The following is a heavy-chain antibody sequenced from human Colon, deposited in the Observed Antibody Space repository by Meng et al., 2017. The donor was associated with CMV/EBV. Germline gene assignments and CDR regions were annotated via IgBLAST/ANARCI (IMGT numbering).Heavy chain of an antibody. D-gene: IGHD3-3*01. CDR3: ARGSDFWSGYIDH. V-gene: IGHV5-51*01. Sequence: KVSCKASGYSFTNYWIGWVRQMPGKGLEWMGIIYPDDSDIRYSPSFRGQVTISVDKSISTAYLQWASLKASDTAMYYCARGSDFWSGYIDHWGQGTLVTVSS. J-gene: IGHJ4*02. CDR2: IYPDDSDI. CDR1: GYSFTNYW.